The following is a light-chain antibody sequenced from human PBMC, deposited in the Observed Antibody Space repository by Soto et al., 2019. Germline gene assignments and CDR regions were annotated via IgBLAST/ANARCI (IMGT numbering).Light chain of an antibody. V-gene: IGKV1-27*01. Sequence: DIQMTQSPSSLSASVGDRVTITCRASQGISNYLAWYQQKPGKVPKLLIYAASTLQSGVPSRFSGSGSGTDFTLTISSLQPKDVATYFCQKYNSASGLTFGGGTKVGIK. CDR3: QKYNSASGLT. CDR2: AAS. J-gene: IGKJ4*01. CDR1: QGISNY.